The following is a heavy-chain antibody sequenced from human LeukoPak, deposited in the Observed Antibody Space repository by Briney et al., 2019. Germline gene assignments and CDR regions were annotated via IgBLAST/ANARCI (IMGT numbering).Heavy chain of an antibody. J-gene: IGHJ1*01. CDR3: ARSTEGHFQH. V-gene: IGHV4-59*01. CDR1: GSSISSYY. Sequence: KPSETLSLTCTVSGSSISSYYWSWIRQPPGKGLEWIGYIYYSGSTNYNPSLKSRVTVSVDTSKNQFSLKLSSVTAADTAVYYCARSTEGHFQHWGQGTLVTVSS. CDR2: IYYSGST.